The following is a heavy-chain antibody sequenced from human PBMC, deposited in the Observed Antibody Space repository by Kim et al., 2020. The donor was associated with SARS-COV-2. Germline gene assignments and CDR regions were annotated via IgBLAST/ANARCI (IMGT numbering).Heavy chain of an antibody. D-gene: IGHD6-19*01. CDR3: ARGGSSGWYEDAFDI. V-gene: IGHV1-2*04. Sequence: QKFQGWVTMTRDTSISTAYMELSRLRSDDTAVYYCARGGSSGWYEDAFDIWGQGTMVTVSS. J-gene: IGHJ3*02.